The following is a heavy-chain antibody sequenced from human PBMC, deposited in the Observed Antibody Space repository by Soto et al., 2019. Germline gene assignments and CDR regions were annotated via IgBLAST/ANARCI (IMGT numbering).Heavy chain of an antibody. J-gene: IGHJ6*03. V-gene: IGHV4-4*02. Sequence: PSETLSLTCAVSGGSISSSNWGSWVRQPPGKGLEWIGDIYHTGSTDYNPSLKTRVTISKDTSRTRFSLNLNSVTAADTAVYYCTRRSDDYGAYLDVWGKGTTVTVSS. CDR2: IYHTGST. CDR1: GGSISSSNW. CDR3: TRRSDDYGAYLDV. D-gene: IGHD4-17*01.